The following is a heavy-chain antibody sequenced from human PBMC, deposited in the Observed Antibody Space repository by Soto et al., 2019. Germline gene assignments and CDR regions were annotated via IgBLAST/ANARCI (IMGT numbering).Heavy chain of an antibody. J-gene: IGHJ6*02. CDR2: IIPVLNIS. CDR3: ARDVYYGSGWDPHSVYYYYGMDV. Sequence: SVKVSCKASGGTFSSYTINWVRQAPGQGLEWMGRIIPVLNISKYAQKFQGRVTITRDTSASTAYMELSSLRSEDTAVYYCARDVYYGSGWDPHSVYYYYGMDVWGQGTTVTVSS. V-gene: IGHV1-69*04. D-gene: IGHD3-10*01. CDR1: GGTFSSYT.